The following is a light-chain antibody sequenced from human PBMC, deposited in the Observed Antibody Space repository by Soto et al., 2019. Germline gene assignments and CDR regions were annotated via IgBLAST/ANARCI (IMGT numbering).Light chain of an antibody. CDR1: NY. CDR2: SAS. CDR3: TKLSCYLLP. V-gene: IGKV1-9*01. J-gene: IGKJ4*02. Sequence: NYLAWYQQKPGKDPDLLIYSASTLQGGVPSRFSGSGSETESSLKIRALKPEDCATQNCTKLSCYLLPFGGGTKVDIK.